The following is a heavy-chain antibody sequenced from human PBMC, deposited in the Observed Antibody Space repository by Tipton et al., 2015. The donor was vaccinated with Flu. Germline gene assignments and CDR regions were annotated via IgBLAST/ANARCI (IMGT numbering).Heavy chain of an antibody. V-gene: IGHV4-38-2*02. J-gene: IGHJ3*02. CDR2: IYHSGST. D-gene: IGHD5-24*01. CDR3: ARLQTRWAFDI. Sequence: LRLPCTVSGYSISSGYYWGWIRQPPGKGLEWIGSIYHSGSTYYNPSLKSRVTISVDTSKNQFSLKLSSVTAADTAVYYCARLQTRWAFDIWGQGTMVTVSS. CDR1: GYSISSGYY.